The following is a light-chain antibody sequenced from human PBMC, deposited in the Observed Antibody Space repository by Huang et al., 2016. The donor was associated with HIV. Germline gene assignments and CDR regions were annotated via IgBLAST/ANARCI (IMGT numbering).Light chain of an antibody. CDR2: GSS. CDR3: QHHNNWPPYS. Sequence: EIVMTQSPATLSVSPGERVTLSCRASQSIRNNLAWYQHRPGQAPRLLIYGSSTRTTCIPAMFSGSGSATEFTFTISSLQSEDFAIYYCQHHNNWPPYSFGQGTRLEIK. V-gene: IGKV3-15*01. CDR1: QSIRNN. J-gene: IGKJ2*03.